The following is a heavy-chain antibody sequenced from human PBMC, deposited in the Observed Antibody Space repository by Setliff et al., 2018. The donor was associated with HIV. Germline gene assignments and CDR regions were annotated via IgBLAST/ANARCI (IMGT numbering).Heavy chain of an antibody. CDR3: ARGATLLPGYSDRWEFFYMDV. CDR2: INHSGST. D-gene: IGHD1-26*01. J-gene: IGHJ6*03. Sequence: SETLSLTCAVYGGSFSEYHWSWIRQSPGKGLEWIGEINHSGSTHYNPPLKSRATISVDTSKNQFSRKLNSVTAADTAVYYCARGATLLPGYSDRWEFFYMDVWGKGTTVTVSS. V-gene: IGHV4-34*01. CDR1: GGSFSEYH.